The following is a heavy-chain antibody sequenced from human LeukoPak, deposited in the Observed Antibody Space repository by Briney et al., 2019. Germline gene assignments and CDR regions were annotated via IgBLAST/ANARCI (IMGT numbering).Heavy chain of an antibody. CDR3: ARHRSPYYYGMDV. V-gene: IGHV4-59*08. Sequence: SETLSLTCTVSGGSINSYYWSWIRLPSGKGLEWIGYISDSGTTNYNPSLRSRVTISADTSKNQFSLNVKSVTAADTAVFYCARHRSPYYYGMDVWGQGTTVTVSS. CDR2: ISDSGTT. J-gene: IGHJ6*02. CDR1: GGSINSYY.